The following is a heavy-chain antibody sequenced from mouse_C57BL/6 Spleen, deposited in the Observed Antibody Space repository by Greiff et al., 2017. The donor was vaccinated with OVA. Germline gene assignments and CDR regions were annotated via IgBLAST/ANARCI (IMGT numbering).Heavy chain of an antibody. CDR1: GYTFTDYY. J-gene: IGHJ2*01. CDR2: INPNNGGT. Sequence: EVQLQQSGPELVKPGASVKISCKASGYTFTDYYMNWVKQSHGKSLEWIGDINPNNGGTSYNQKFKGKATLTVDKSSSTAYMELRSLTSEDSAVYYCARRLTLNWDPGYLDYWGQGTTLTVSS. V-gene: IGHV1-26*01. CDR3: ARRLTLNWDPGYLDY. D-gene: IGHD4-1*02.